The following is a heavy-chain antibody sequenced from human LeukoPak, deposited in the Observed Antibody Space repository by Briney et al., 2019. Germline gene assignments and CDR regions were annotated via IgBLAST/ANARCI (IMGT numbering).Heavy chain of an antibody. CDR2: ISGSSTTI. CDR1: GFTFSDYY. CDR3: ARSPNYYFDY. J-gene: IGHJ4*02. V-gene: IGHV3-11*04. Sequence: GGSLRLSCAASGFTFSDYYMSWIRQAPGKGLEWVSYISGSSTTIYYADSVKGRFTISRDSAKNSLYLQMNSLRAEDTAVYYCARSPNYYFDYWGQGTLVTVSS. D-gene: IGHD2-8*01.